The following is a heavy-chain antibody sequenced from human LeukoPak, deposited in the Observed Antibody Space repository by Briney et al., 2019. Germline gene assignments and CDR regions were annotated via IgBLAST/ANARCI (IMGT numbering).Heavy chain of an antibody. V-gene: IGHV3-30*14. D-gene: IGHD3-22*01. Sequence: GGSLRLSCAASGFTFSSYAMHWVRQAPGKGLEWVAVISYDGSNKYYADSVKGRFTISRDNSKNTLYLQMNSLRAEDTAVYYCARVFPTQYYYDSSGYLDYWGQGTLVTVSS. J-gene: IGHJ4*02. CDR3: ARVFPTQYYYDSSGYLDY. CDR2: ISYDGSNK. CDR1: GFTFSSYA.